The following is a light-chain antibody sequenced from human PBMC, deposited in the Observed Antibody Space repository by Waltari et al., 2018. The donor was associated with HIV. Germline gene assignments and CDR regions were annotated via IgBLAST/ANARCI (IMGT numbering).Light chain of an antibody. V-gene: IGLV1-51*01. Sequence: QSVLTQPPSVSAAPGQKVTISCSGISSTIGTNYVSWYQQLPGTAPKLLIYDNNKRPSGIPDRFSGSKSGTSATLGITGLQTGDEADYYCGTWDSSLSAYVFGTGTKVTVL. J-gene: IGLJ1*01. CDR3: GTWDSSLSAYV. CDR1: SSTIGTNY. CDR2: DNN.